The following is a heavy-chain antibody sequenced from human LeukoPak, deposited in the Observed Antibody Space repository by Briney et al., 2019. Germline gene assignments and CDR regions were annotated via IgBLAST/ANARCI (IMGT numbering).Heavy chain of an antibody. CDR2: MNPSSGNT. CDR1: GYTFTNYA. D-gene: IGHD3-10*01. V-gene: IGHV1-8*02. J-gene: IGHJ5*02. CDR3: ARGATMVRGVITA. Sequence: ASVKVSCKASGYTFTNYAVNWVRQATGQGLEWMGWMNPSSGNTGYAQKFQGRVTMTRNTSISTAYMELSSLRSEDTAVYYCARGATMVRGVITAWGQGTLVTVSS.